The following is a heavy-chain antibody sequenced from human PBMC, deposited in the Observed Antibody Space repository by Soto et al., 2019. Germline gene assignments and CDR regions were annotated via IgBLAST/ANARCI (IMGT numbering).Heavy chain of an antibody. CDR2: INHSGST. J-gene: IGHJ4*02. CDR1: GGSFSGYS. D-gene: IGHD2-8*02. CDR3: ARDKITGLFDY. Sequence: QVQLQPWGAGLLKPSETLSLPCAVYGGSFSGYSWTWIRQPPGTGLEWIGEINHSGSTNYNPSLTKGVTIAVHTSKHQFSLKLTSVTAADTAVYYCARDKITGLFDYWGQGTLVTVSS. V-gene: IGHV4-34*01.